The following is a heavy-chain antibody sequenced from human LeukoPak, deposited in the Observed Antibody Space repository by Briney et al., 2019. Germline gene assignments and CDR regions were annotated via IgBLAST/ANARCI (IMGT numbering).Heavy chain of an antibody. Sequence: GGSLRLSCAASGFTLSAYSMNWVRQAPGKGLEWVSYISTRSTTIYYADSVKGRFTISRDNAKNSLYLQMNSLRAEDTAVYYCVSGESSGYHSGFDYWGQGTLVTGSS. CDR1: GFTLSAYS. CDR2: ISTRSTTI. CDR3: VSGESSGYHSGFDY. V-gene: IGHV3-48*01. J-gene: IGHJ4*02. D-gene: IGHD3-22*01.